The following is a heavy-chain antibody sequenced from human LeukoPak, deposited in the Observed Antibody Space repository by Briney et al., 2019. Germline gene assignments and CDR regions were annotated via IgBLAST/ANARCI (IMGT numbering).Heavy chain of an antibody. Sequence: ASVKVPCKASGYTSTDRYIHWVRQAPGQGLEWMGWMNPSNNGANYAQKFQGRVVMTRDTSISTAYVELTRLTSDDTAVYYCATNAAALDYWGQGTLVTVSS. CDR3: ATNAAALDY. J-gene: IGHJ4*02. D-gene: IGHD6-13*01. CDR1: GYTSTDRY. V-gene: IGHV1-2*02. CDR2: MNPSNNGA.